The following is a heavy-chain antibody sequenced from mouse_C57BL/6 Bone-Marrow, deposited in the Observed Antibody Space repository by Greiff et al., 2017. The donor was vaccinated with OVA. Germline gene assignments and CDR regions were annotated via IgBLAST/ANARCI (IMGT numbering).Heavy chain of an antibody. CDR2: ISSGGSYT. Sequence: DVKLVESGGDLVKPGGSLKLSCAASGFTFSSYGMSWVRQTPDKRLEWVATISSGGSYTYYPDSVKGRFTISRDNAKNTLYLQMSSLKSEDTAMYYCARRLSSDFDYWGQGTTLTVSS. J-gene: IGHJ2*01. V-gene: IGHV5-6*02. CDR1: GFTFSSYG. CDR3: ARRLSSDFDY.